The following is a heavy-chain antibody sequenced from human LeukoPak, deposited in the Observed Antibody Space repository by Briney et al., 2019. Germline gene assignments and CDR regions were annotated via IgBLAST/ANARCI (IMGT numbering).Heavy chain of an antibody. Sequence: GGCLRLSCAASGFTFRSYWMSGVRHAPGKGLEWVSNIKQDGCEKQYVDSVKGRFTISRDNAKNALNLQMNTLRAEDTAVYYGARSTGYDFWSGPPHAFDIWGQGTMVTVSS. CDR3: ARSTGYDFWSGPPHAFDI. J-gene: IGHJ3*02. V-gene: IGHV3-7*01. CDR2: IKQDGCEK. CDR1: GFTFRSYW. D-gene: IGHD3-3*01.